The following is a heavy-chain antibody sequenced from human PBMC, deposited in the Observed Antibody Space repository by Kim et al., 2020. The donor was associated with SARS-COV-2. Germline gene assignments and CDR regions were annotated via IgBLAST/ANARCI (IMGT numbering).Heavy chain of an antibody. V-gene: IGHV3-23*01. Sequence: GGSLKLSYAASGFTFSSYAMSWVRQAPGKGLEWVSAISGSGGSTYYADSVKGRFTISRDNSKNTLYLQMNSLRAEDTAVYYCAKDPDSGSYSRYFDYWGQGTLVTVSS. CDR2: ISGSGGST. J-gene: IGHJ4*02. D-gene: IGHD1-26*01. CDR3: AKDPDSGSYSRYFDY. CDR1: GFTFSSYA.